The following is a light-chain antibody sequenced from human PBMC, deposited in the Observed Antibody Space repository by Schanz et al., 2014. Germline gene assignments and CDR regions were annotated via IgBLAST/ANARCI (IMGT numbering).Light chain of an antibody. Sequence: EVVLTQSPGTLSLSPGERATLSCRASQSVSSNSLAWYQQTPGQAPRLLIYGASSRATGIPDRFSGSGSGTDFTLTISRLEPEDSAVYYCHQYGTSPFTFGPGTTVDIK. J-gene: IGKJ3*01. CDR3: HQYGTSPFT. CDR2: GAS. V-gene: IGKV3-20*01. CDR1: QSVSSNS.